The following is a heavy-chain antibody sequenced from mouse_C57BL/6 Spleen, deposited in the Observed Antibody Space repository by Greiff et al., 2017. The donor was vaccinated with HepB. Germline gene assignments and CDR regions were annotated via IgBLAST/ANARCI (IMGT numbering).Heavy chain of an antibody. J-gene: IGHJ3*01. V-gene: IGHV1-53*01. CDR2: INPSNGGT. CDR1: GYTFTSYW. Sequence: QVQLQQPGTELVKPGASVKLSCKASGYTFTSYWMHWVKQRPGQGLEWIGNINPSNGGTNYNEKFKSKATLTVDKSSSTAYMQLSSLTSEDSAVYYCARSLGGYDYDACFAYWGQGTLVTVAA. D-gene: IGHD2-4*01. CDR3: ARSLGGYDYDACFAY.